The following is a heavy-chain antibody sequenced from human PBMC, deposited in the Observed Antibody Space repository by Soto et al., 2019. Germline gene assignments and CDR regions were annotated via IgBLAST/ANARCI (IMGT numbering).Heavy chain of an antibody. J-gene: IGHJ4*02. Sequence: ASVKVSCKASGYTFTGYYMHWVRQAPGQGLEWMGWINPNSGGTNYAQKFQGWVTMTRDTSISTAYMELSRLRSDDTAVYYCARGGRPAAGQKDIVVVPAGLNTALPIDYWGQGTLVTVSS. V-gene: IGHV1-2*04. CDR2: INPNSGGT. D-gene: IGHD2-2*01. CDR1: GYTFTGYY. CDR3: ARGGRPAAGQKDIVVVPAGLNTALPIDY.